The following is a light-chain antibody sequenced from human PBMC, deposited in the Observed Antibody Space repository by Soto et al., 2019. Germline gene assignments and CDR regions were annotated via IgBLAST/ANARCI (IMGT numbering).Light chain of an antibody. Sequence: EIVLTQSPGTLSLSPGERANLCCRASQSVSSSYLAWYQQKPGQAPRLIIYGASSRATGIPDRYSGSGSGTDFTLTISRLEPEDVAVFFCQQYGTSEIIFGQGTRLEIK. CDR2: GAS. CDR1: QSVSSSY. CDR3: QQYGTSEII. V-gene: IGKV3-20*01. J-gene: IGKJ5*01.